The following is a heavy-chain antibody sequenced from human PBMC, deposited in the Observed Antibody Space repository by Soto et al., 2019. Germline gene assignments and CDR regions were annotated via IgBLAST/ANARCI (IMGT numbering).Heavy chain of an antibody. CDR2: IIPIFGTA. V-gene: IGHV1-69*01. Sequence: QVQLVQSGAEVKKPGSSVKVSCKASGGTFSSYAISWVRQAPGQGLEWMGGIIPIFGTANYAQKFQGRVTITADESTSTAYMELSSLRSEDTAVYYCAGGGGGHIAARPLARGYYYGMDVWGQGTTVTVSS. CDR1: GGTFSSYA. D-gene: IGHD6-6*01. CDR3: AGGGGGHIAARPLARGYYYGMDV. J-gene: IGHJ6*02.